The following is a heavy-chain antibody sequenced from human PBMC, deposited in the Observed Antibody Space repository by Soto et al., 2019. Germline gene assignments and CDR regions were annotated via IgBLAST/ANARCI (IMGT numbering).Heavy chain of an antibody. Sequence: SETLSLTCTVSGGSISSGGYYWSWIRQHPGKGLEWIGYIYYSGSTYYNPSLKSRVTISVDTSKSQFSLKLSSVTAADTAVYYCAREEGGAAAGRGYYGMDVWGQGTTVTVSS. D-gene: IGHD6-13*01. V-gene: IGHV4-31*03. CDR2: IYYSGST. CDR1: GGSISSGGYY. J-gene: IGHJ6*02. CDR3: AREEGGAAAGRGYYGMDV.